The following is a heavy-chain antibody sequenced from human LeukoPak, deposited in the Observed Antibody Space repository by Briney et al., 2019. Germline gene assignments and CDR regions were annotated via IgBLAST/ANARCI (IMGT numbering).Heavy chain of an antibody. V-gene: IGHV3-48*03. D-gene: IGHD3-10*01. CDR2: VRADGTTK. CDR3: SRRFRD. J-gene: IGHJ4*02. CDR1: GLSVRDSE. Sequence: GGSLRLSCVGSGLSVRDSEMNWVRQAPGKGLEWVAHVRADGTTKWYADSVRDRFNIARGNARNSVFLQMDSLRVDDSATYYCSRRFRDWGQGILVTVSS.